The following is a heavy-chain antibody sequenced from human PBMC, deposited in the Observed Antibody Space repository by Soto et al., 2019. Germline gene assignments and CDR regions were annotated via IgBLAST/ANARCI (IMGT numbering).Heavy chain of an antibody. J-gene: IGHJ6*03. CDR1: GFTFSDYY. V-gene: IGHV3-11*01. D-gene: IGHD4-17*01. Sequence: GGSLRLSCTASGFTFSDYYMSWIRQAPGKGLEWVSYISSSGSTIYYADSVKGRFTISRDNAKNSLYLQMNSLRAEDTAVYYCARGPKVDYGDYPSLYYYYYMDVWGKGTTVTVSS. CDR3: ARGPKVDYGDYPSLYYYYYMDV. CDR2: ISSSGSTI.